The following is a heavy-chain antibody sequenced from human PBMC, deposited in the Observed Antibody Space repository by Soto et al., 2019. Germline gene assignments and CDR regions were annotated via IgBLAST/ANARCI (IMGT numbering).Heavy chain of an antibody. CDR3: AHRYSGYDRGIPGMDV. D-gene: IGHD5-12*01. J-gene: IGHJ6*02. Sequence: PSETLSLTCTVSGGSISSGGYYGSWIRQHPGKGLEWIGYIYYSGSTYYNPSLKSRVTISVDTSKNQFSLKLSSVTAADTAVYYCAHRYSGYDRGIPGMDVWGQGTTVTVSS. CDR2: IYYSGST. V-gene: IGHV4-31*03. CDR1: GGSISSGGYY.